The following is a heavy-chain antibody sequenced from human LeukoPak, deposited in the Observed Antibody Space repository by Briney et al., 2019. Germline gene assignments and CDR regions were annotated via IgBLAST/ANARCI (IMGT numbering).Heavy chain of an antibody. CDR3: AREFRGDWFDP. CDR1: GGSISSGGYY. Sequence: SETLPLTCTVSGGSISSGGYYWSWIRQHPGKGLEWIGYIYYSGCTYYNPSLKSRVTISVDTSKNQFSLKLSSVTAADTAVYYCAREFRGDWFDPWGQGTLVTVSS. D-gene: IGHD3-10*01. CDR2: IYYSGCT. J-gene: IGHJ5*02. V-gene: IGHV4-31*03.